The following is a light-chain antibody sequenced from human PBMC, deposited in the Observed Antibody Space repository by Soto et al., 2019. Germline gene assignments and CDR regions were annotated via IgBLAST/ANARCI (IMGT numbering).Light chain of an antibody. CDR3: QQYSSYSLT. Sequence: DIQMTQSPSTLSASVGDRVTISCRASQSVSAWLAWYQQKPGKAPKLLISDASSLKSGVPSRFSGSGYGTEFTLTISSLQPEDFATYYCQQYSSYSLTFGRGTKVEIK. CDR2: DAS. J-gene: IGKJ4*01. CDR1: QSVSAW. V-gene: IGKV1-5*01.